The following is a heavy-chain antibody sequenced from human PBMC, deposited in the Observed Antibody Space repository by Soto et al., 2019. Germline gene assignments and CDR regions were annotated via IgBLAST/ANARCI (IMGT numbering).Heavy chain of an antibody. V-gene: IGHV3-30-3*01. J-gene: IGHJ6*02. CDR1: GFTFNIYA. Sequence: PXGSLSLYFAASGFTFNIYALHWVRQAPGKGLEWVAVISFDGTKKYYSDSVKGRFTISRDNLKNTLYLQMNNLRVEDAALYFCAREDDYGYRYINYGLDVWGQGTAVTVSS. CDR2: ISFDGTKK. CDR3: AREDDYGYRYINYGLDV. D-gene: IGHD4-17*01.